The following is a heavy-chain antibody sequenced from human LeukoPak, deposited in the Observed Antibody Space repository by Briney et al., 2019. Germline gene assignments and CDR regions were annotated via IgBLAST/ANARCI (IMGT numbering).Heavy chain of an antibody. J-gene: IGHJ6*03. CDR2: IIPIFGTA. CDR3: ARESTISTNYYYYYMDV. V-gene: IGHV1-69*13. Sequence: SVKVSCKASGGTFSSYAISWVRQAPGQGLEWMEGIIPIFGTANYAQKFQGRVTITADESTSTAYMELSSLRSEDTAVYYCARESTISTNYYYYYMDVWGKGTTVTVSS. D-gene: IGHD3-3*01. CDR1: GGTFSSYA.